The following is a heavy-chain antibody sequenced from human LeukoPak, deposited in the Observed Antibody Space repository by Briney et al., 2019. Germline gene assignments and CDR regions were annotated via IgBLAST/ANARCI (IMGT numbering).Heavy chain of an antibody. CDR2: INPNSGGT. D-gene: IGHD5-12*01. J-gene: IGHJ4*02. CDR3: ARGGYSGYDFFDY. Sequence: ASVKVSCKASGYTFIAYYMHWVRQAPGQGLEWMGWINPNSGGTNYAQKFQGRVTMTRDTSISTAYMELSRLRSDDTAVYYCARGGYSGYDFFDYWGQGTLVTVSS. CDR1: GYTFIAYY. V-gene: IGHV1-2*02.